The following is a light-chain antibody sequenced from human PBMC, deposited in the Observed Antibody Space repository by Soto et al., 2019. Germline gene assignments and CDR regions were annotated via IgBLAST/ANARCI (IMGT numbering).Light chain of an antibody. Sequence: ASQRISSYLNWYQKKPGKDPNLLIWDASNLLSGVPSRFSGSGSGTDFTLTISSLQTEDFATYFCQQTYTPTRTFGQGTKVDIK. CDR3: QQTYTPTRT. V-gene: IGKV1-39*01. CDR2: DAS. CDR1: QRISSY. J-gene: IGKJ1*01.